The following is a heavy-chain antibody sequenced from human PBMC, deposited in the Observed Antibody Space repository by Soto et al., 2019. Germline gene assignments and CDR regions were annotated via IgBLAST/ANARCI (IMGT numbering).Heavy chain of an antibody. V-gene: IGHV4-39*01. CDR3: ASDSSRDYYGSGSYFDY. D-gene: IGHD3-10*01. CDR2: IYYSGST. CDR1: GGSISSSSYY. J-gene: IGHJ4*02. Sequence: SETLSLTCTVSGGSISSSSYYWGWIRQPPGKGLEWIGSIYYSGSTYYNPSLKSRVTISVDTSKNQFSLKLSSVTAADTAVYYCASDSSRDYYGSGSYFDYWGQGTLVTVSS.